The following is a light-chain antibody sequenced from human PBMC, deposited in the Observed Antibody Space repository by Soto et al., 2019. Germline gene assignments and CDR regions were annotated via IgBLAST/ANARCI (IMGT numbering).Light chain of an antibody. CDR3: QQYGSSSYT. Sequence: EIVLTXSPGTLSLSPXXXATLSCRASQSISSSYLAWYQQKPGQAPRLLIYAASSRATGIPDRFSGSGSGTDFTLTISRLEPEDFAVYYCQQYGSSSYTFGQGTQLEIK. CDR2: AAS. CDR1: QSISSSY. J-gene: IGKJ2*01. V-gene: IGKV3-20*01.